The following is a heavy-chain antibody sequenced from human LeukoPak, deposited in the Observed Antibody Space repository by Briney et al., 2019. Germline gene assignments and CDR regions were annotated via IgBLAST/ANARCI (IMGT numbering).Heavy chain of an antibody. CDR3: ARWGETSALRVHAFDI. D-gene: IGHD3-10*01. J-gene: IGHJ3*02. CDR1: GGSISSYY. V-gene: IGHV4-59*01. CDR2: IYYSGST. Sequence: SETLSLTCTVSGGSISSYYWSWIRQPPGKGLEWIGYIYYSGSTNYNPSLKSRVTISVDTSKNQFSLKLTSVTAADTAVYYCARWGETSALRVHAFDIWGQGTMVTVSS.